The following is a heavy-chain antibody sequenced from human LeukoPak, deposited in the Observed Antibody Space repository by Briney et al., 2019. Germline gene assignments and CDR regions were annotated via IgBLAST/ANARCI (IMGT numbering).Heavy chain of an antibody. CDR1: GFTFSSYG. CDR3: ATGGSGSYYTY. V-gene: IGHV3-33*01. CDR2: IWYDGSNK. D-gene: IGHD1-26*01. Sequence: PGGSLRLSCAASGFTFSSYGMHWVRQAPGKGLEWVAVIWYDGSNKYYADSVKGRFTISRDNSKNTLYLQMNSLRAEDTAVYYCATGGSGSYYTYWGQGTLVTVSS. J-gene: IGHJ4*02.